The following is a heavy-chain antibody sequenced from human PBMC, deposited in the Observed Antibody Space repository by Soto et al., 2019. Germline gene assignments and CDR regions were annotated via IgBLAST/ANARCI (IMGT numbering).Heavy chain of an antibody. CDR1: GFTFSIYG. CDR3: AKETVEYYFDY. D-gene: IGHD3-3*01. Sequence: ESGGGVVPPGRSLRLSCAASGFTFSIYGMHWVRQAPGKGLEWVAVISYDGSNKYYADSVKGRFTISRDNSKNTLYLQMNSLRGEDTAVYYCAKETVEYYFDYWGQGTLVTVSS. CDR2: ISYDGSNK. V-gene: IGHV3-30*18. J-gene: IGHJ4*02.